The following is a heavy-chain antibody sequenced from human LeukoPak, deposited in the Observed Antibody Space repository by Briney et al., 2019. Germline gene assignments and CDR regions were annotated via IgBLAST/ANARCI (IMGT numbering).Heavy chain of an antibody. CDR1: GFTFSSYE. J-gene: IGHJ6*04. V-gene: IGHV3-48*03. CDR3: ARDGFITMVRGVIRYYYGMDV. CDR2: ISSSGSTI. D-gene: IGHD3-10*01. Sequence: GGSLRLSCAASGFTFSSYEMNWVRQAPVKGLEWVSYISSSGSTIYYADSVKGRFTISRDNAKNSLYLQMNSLRAEDTAVYYCARDGFITMVRGVIRYYYGMDVWGKGTTVTVSS.